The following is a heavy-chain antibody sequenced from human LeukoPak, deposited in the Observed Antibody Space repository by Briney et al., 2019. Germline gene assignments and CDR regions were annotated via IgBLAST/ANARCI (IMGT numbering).Heavy chain of an antibody. D-gene: IGHD3-10*01. CDR2: ISSSSGTI. CDR3: ARDRQFYYGSGSYGPYAY. J-gene: IGHJ4*02. CDR1: GFTFSSYN. V-gene: IGHV3-48*01. Sequence: TGGSLRLSCVASGFTFSSYNMNWVRQAPGKGLEWVSYISSSSGTIYYADSVKGRFTISRDNAKNSLYLQMNSLRAEDTAVYYCARDRQFYYGSGSYGPYAYWGQGTLVTVSS.